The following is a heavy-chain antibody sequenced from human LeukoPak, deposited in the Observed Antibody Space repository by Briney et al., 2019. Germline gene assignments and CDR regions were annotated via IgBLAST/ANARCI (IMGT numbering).Heavy chain of an antibody. V-gene: IGHV1-69*13. J-gene: IGHJ4*02. CDR1: GGTFSSYA. CDR3: ARDSGSYYEATEASFAS. Sequence: ASVKVSCKASGGTFSSYAISWVRQAPGQGLEWMGGIIPIFGTANYAQKFQGRVTITADESTSTAYMELSSLRSEDTAVYYCARDSGSYYEATEASFASWGKGPLVTVSP. D-gene: IGHD1-26*01. CDR2: IIPIFGTA.